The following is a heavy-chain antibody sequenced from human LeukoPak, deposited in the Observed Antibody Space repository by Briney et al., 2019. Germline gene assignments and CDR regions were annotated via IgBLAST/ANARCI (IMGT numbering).Heavy chain of an antibody. D-gene: IGHD3-3*01. CDR3: ARYYDFWSGYYPYNWFDP. Sequence: SETLSLTCTVSGGSISSSSYYWGWIRQPPGKGLEWIGSIYYSGSTNYNPSLKSRVTISVDTSKNQFSLKLSSVTAADTAVYYCARYYDFWSGYYPYNWFDPWGQGTLVTVSS. V-gene: IGHV4-39*07. CDR1: GGSISSSSYY. CDR2: IYYSGST. J-gene: IGHJ5*02.